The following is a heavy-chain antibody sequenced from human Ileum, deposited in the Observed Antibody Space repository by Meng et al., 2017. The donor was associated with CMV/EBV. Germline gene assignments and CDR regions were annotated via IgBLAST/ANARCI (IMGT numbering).Heavy chain of an antibody. D-gene: IGHD3-3*01. CDR3: AEGTPTYYDFWSGYYGS. CDR2: INPDSSST. V-gene: IGHV1-2*02. CDR1: YTFTGYY. J-gene: IGHJ4*02. Sequence: YTFTGYYMHWVRQAPGQGLEWMGWINPDSSSTNYAQEFQGRVTMTRDTSISTAYMELSRLRSDDTAVYYCAEGTPTYYDFWSGYYGSWGQGTLVTVSS.